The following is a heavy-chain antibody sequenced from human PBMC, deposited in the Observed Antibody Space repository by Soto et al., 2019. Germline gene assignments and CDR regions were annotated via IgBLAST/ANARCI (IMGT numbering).Heavy chain of an antibody. CDR1: GGSFSGYY. Sequence: SETLSLTCAVYGGSFSGYYWSWIRQPPGKGLEWTGEINHSGSTNYNPSLKSRVTISVDTSKNQFSLKLSSVTAADTAVYYCARGLRRGSSWYTPYYYYGMDVWGQGTTVTVSS. CDR3: ARGLRRGSSWYTPYYYYGMDV. V-gene: IGHV4-34*01. D-gene: IGHD6-13*01. J-gene: IGHJ6*02. CDR2: INHSGST.